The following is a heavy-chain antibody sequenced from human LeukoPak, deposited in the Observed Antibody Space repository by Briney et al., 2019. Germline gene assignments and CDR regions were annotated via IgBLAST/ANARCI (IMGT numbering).Heavy chain of an antibody. CDR1: GGSISSGSYY. Sequence: PSETLSLTCTVSGGSISSGSYYWGWIRQPPGKGLEWIGSIYYSGRTYYNPSLKSRVTISVDTSKNQFSLKLTSVTAADTAVYYCARAVSAAAVDYWGQGTLVTVSS. CDR3: ARAVSAAAVDY. CDR2: IYYSGRT. D-gene: IGHD6-13*01. V-gene: IGHV4-39*01. J-gene: IGHJ4*02.